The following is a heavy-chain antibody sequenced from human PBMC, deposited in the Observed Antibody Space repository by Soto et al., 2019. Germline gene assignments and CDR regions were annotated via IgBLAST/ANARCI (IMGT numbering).Heavy chain of an antibody. J-gene: IGHJ4*02. Sequence: EVQLVESGGGLVQPGGSLRLSCAASGFTFRSYKMSWVGQAPGKGLEWVANIKEDGSEKYHVDSVKGRFTISRDNAKNSLYLQMNSLRAEDTALYYCARSGYDPFDYWGQGTLVTVSS. CDR1: GFTFRSYK. CDR3: ARSGYDPFDY. CDR2: IKEDGSEK. V-gene: IGHV3-7*01. D-gene: IGHD5-12*01.